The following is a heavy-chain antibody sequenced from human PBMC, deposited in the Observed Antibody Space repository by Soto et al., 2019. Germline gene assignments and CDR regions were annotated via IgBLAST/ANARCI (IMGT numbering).Heavy chain of an antibody. Sequence: LRLSCAASGFTFSSYGMHWVRQAPGKGLEWVAVISYDGSNKYYADSVKGRFTISRDNSKNTLYLQMNSLRAEDTAVYYCAKDPGVAEYYFDYWGQGTLVTVSS. CDR2: ISYDGSNK. J-gene: IGHJ4*02. D-gene: IGHD3-3*01. CDR1: GFTFSSYG. V-gene: IGHV3-30*18. CDR3: AKDPGVAEYYFDY.